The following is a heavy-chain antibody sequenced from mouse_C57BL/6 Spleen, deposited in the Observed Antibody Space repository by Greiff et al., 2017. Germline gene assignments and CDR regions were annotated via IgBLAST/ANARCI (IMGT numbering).Heavy chain of an antibody. Sequence: EVKLMESGGGLVKPGGSLTLSCAASGFTFSDYGMHWVRQAPEKGLEWVAYISSGSSTIYYADTVKGRFTISRDNAKNTLFLQMTSLRSEDTAMYYCAPYYYGSSTDYAMDYWGQGTSVTVSS. J-gene: IGHJ4*01. CDR3: APYYYGSSTDYAMDY. CDR2: ISSGSSTI. D-gene: IGHD1-1*01. V-gene: IGHV5-17*01. CDR1: GFTFSDYG.